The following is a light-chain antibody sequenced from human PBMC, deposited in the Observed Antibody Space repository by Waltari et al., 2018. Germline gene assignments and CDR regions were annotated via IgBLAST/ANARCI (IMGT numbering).Light chain of an antibody. CDR3: QNYNSEST. CDR1: QGTSKW. Sequence: DIQMPQSPSTLSASVGERVTIPCRARQGTSKWLAWYQQKPGEAPKLLIYMASRLETGVPSRFSGSGSGTEFTLTITSLQPDDFATYYCQNYNSESTFGQGTKVEI. J-gene: IGKJ1*01. V-gene: IGKV1-5*03. CDR2: MAS.